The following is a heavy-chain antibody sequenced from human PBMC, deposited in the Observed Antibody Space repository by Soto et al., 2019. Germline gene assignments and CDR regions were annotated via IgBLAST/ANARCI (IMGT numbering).Heavy chain of an antibody. J-gene: IGHJ4*02. Sequence: GGSLRLSCAASGFTFSSYSMNWVRQAPGKGLEWVSYISSSSSTIYYADSVKGRFTISRDNAKNSLYLQMNSLRDEDTAVYYCAKIESRFFYDSTGYYPFDYWGQGTLVTVSS. CDR3: AKIESRFFYDSTGYYPFDY. D-gene: IGHD3-22*01. CDR1: GFTFSSYS. CDR2: ISSSSSTI. V-gene: IGHV3-48*02.